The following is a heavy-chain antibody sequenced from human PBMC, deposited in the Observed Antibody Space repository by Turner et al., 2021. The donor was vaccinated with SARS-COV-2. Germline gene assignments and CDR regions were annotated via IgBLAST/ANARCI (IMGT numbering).Heavy chain of an antibody. J-gene: IGHJ5*02. CDR1: GYTFTGYY. Sequence: QVQLVQSGAEVKKPGASVKVSCKASGYTFTGYYMHWVRQAPGQGLEWMGWINPNSGGTNYAQKFQGRVTMTRDTSISTAYMELSRLRSDDTAVYYCARDQGHIPNRDWFDPWGQGTLVTVSS. CDR3: ARDQGHIPNRDWFDP. CDR2: INPNSGGT. V-gene: IGHV1-2*02. D-gene: IGHD2-21*01.